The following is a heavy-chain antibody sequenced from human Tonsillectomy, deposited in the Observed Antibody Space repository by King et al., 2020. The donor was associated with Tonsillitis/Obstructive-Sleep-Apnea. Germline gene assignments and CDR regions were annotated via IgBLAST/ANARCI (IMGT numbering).Heavy chain of an antibody. CDR1: GYTFTSYY. CDR2: INPSGGST. J-gene: IGHJ4*02. V-gene: IGHV1-46*01. D-gene: IGHD4-17*01. CDR3: ARDSGAPYGDYEMVVRDYFCEH. Sequence: VQLVESGAEVKKPGASVKVSCKASGYTFTSYYMHWVRQAPGQGLEWMGIINPSGGSTSYAQKFQGRVTMTRDTSTSTVYMELSSLRSEDTAVYFCARDSGAPYGDYEMVVRDYFCEHWGQRPLVTVS.